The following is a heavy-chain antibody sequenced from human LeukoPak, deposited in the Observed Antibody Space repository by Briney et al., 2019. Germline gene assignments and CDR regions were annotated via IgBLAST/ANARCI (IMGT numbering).Heavy chain of an antibody. V-gene: IGHV4-39*07. CDR2: IYYSGST. CDR3: AREVATINPFDY. D-gene: IGHD5-24*01. J-gene: IGHJ4*02. CDR1: GGSISSSSYY. Sequence: SETLSLTCTVSGGSISSSSYYWGWIRQPPGKGLEWIGSIYYSGSTYYNPSLKSRVTISVDTSKNQFSLELTSVTAADTAVYYCAREVATINPFDYWGQGTLVTVSS.